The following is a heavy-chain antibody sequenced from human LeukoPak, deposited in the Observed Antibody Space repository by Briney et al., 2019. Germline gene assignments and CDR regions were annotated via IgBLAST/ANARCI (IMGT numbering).Heavy chain of an antibody. Sequence: PRGSVRLSCAASGFTFSSYAMSWVRQAPGKGLEWVSGISASGGYTYYADSVKGRFTISRDNSKNTLYLQMNSLRGEDTAVYYCAKDVGTSALPPGRSDPWGQGALVTVSS. CDR1: GFTFSSYA. CDR2: ISASGGYT. V-gene: IGHV3-23*01. CDR3: AKDVGTSALPPGRSDP. D-gene: IGHD1-26*01. J-gene: IGHJ5*02.